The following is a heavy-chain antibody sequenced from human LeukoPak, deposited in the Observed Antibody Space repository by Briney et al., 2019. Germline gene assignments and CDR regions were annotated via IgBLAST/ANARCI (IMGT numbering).Heavy chain of an antibody. J-gene: IGHJ1*01. D-gene: IGHD3-10*01. V-gene: IGHV1-2*02. CDR1: GYTXTGYY. CDR2: INPNSLGP. Sequence: GASVKVSCKASGYTXTGYYLHGVRQAPGQGLEWMGWINPNSLGPNYEQKFQGRVTMSSDPSISTVYMELSRLRSDDTAVYYCARDYRGSGFYSNVGYFHHWGQGTLVTVSS. CDR3: ARDYRGSGFYSNVGYFHH.